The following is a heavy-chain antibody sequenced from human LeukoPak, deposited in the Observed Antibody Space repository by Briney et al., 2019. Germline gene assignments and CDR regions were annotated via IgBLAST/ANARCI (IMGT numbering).Heavy chain of an antibody. CDR1: GFTFSNYA. CDR3: ARNKEIAAAGSENDPYFDY. J-gene: IGHJ4*02. Sequence: PGGSLRLSCAASGFTFSNYAMSWVRQAPGKGLEWVSAISGSGGSTYYTDSVKGRFTISRDNSKNTLYLQMNSLRAEDTAVYYCARNKEIAAAGSENDPYFDYWGQGTLVTVSS. D-gene: IGHD6-13*01. CDR2: ISGSGGST. V-gene: IGHV3-23*01.